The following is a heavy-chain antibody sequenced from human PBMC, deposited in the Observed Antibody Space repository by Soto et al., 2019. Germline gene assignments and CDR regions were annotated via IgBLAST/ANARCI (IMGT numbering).Heavy chain of an antibody. CDR1: GGTFSSYA. Sequence: SVKVSCKASGGTFSSYAISWVRQAPGQGLEWMGGIIPIFGTANYAQKFQGRVTITADESTSTAYMELSSLRSQDTAVFYCARGPEYRRITWFDSWGQGTLVTVSS. CDR3: ARGPEYRRITWFDS. CDR2: IIPIFGTA. V-gene: IGHV1-69*13. J-gene: IGHJ5*01. D-gene: IGHD2-2*01.